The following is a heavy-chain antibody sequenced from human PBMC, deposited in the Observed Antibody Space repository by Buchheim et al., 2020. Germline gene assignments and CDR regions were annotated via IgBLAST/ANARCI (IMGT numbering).Heavy chain of an antibody. V-gene: IGHV3-33*01. J-gene: IGHJ6*02. D-gene: IGHD2-8*01. CDR1: GFTFSSYG. CDR2: IWYDGSNK. Sequence: QVQLVESGGGVVQPGRSLRLSCAASGFTFSSYGMHWVRQAPGKGLEWVAVIWYDGSNKYYADSVKGRFTIPRDNSKNTLYLQMNSLRAEDTAVYYCARSIHCTNGVCTFYYYGMDVWGQGTT. CDR3: ARSIHCTNGVCTFYYYGMDV.